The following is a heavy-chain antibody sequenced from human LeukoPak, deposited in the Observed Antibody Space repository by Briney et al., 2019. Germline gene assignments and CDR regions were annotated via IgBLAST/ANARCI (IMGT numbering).Heavy chain of an antibody. D-gene: IGHD6-19*01. CDR2: MNPNSGNT. J-gene: IGHJ3*02. CDR1: GYTFTSYD. CDR3: ARRSSGWYKSAFDI. Sequence: ASVKVSCKASGYTFTSYDINWVRQATGQGLEWMGWMNPNSGNTGYAQKFQGRVTITRNTSISTAYMELSSLRSEDTAVYYCARRSSGWYKSAFDIWGQGTMVTVSS. V-gene: IGHV1-8*03.